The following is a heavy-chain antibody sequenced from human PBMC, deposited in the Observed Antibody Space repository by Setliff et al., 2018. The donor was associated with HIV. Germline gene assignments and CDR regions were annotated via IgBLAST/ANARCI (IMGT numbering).Heavy chain of an antibody. CDR2: ISGHNGRT. CDR3: ARTLPQYTNLFDY. J-gene: IGHJ4*02. V-gene: IGHV1-18*01. CDR1: GYTFTSYG. D-gene: IGHD5-18*01. Sequence: ASVKVSCKASGYTFTSYGISWVRQAPGQGLEWMGWISGHNGRTNFAQKFQDRATMTRDTSISTAYMELSRLRSDDTAVYYCARTLPQYTNLFDYWGQGTLVTVSS.